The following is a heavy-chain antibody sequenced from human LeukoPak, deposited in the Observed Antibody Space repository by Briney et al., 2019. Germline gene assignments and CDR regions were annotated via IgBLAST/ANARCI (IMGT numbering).Heavy chain of an antibody. D-gene: IGHD3-16*01. Sequence: GGSLRLSCAASGFTFSSYGMHWVRQAPGKGLECVAVISYDGSNKYYADSVKGRFTISRDNSKNTLYLQMNSLRAEDTAVYYCAKDLSLGNWGQGTLVTVSS. CDR1: GFTFSSYG. CDR2: ISYDGSNK. J-gene: IGHJ4*02. V-gene: IGHV3-30*18. CDR3: AKDLSLGN.